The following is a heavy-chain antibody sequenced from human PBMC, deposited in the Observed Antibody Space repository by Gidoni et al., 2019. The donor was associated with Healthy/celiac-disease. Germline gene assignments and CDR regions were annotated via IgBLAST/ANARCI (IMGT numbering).Heavy chain of an antibody. CDR3: ASNTGYSSSWYSNWFDP. V-gene: IGHV1-18*01. D-gene: IGHD6-13*01. CDR1: GYTFTSYG. J-gene: IGHJ5*02. CDR2: ISAYHGNT. Sequence: QVQLVQSRAEVKKPGASVNVSCKASGYTFTSYGITWVRQAPGHGLEWMGWISAYHGNTNYTQKLQGRVTMTTDTSTSTAYMELRSLRSDDTAVYYCASNTGYSSSWYSNWFDPWGQGTLVTVSS.